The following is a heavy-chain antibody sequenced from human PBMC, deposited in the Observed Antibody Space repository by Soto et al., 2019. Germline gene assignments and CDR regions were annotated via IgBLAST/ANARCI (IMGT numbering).Heavy chain of an antibody. V-gene: IGHV4-59*01. CDR1: GGSISSYY. CDR2: IYYSGST. J-gene: IGHJ4*02. Sequence: QVQLQESGPGLVKPSETLSLTCTVSGGSISSYYWSWIRQPPGKGLEWIGYIYYSGSTNYNPSLKSRVTISVDTSKNQFSLKLSSVTAVDTAVYYCARRYSSGFDYWGQGTLVTVSS. D-gene: IGHD6-19*01. CDR3: ARRYSSGFDY.